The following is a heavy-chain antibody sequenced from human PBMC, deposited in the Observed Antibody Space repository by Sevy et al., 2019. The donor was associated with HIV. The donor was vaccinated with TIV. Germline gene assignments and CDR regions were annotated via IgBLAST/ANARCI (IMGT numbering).Heavy chain of an antibody. CDR3: AKDLEEGSASAGENFDY. V-gene: IGHV3-23*01. CDR1: GFTFSNYA. Sequence: GGSLRLSCTASGFTFSNYAMSWVRQAPGKGLEWVSAISSNGYSTYYIDSVRGRFSISRDNSKNTVYLQMTRLRAEDTAVYFCAKDLEEGSASAGENFDYWGQGTLVTVSS. CDR2: ISSNGYST. D-gene: IGHD6-13*01. J-gene: IGHJ4*02.